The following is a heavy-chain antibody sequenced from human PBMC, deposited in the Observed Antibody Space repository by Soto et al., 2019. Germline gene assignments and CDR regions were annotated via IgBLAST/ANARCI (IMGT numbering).Heavy chain of an antibody. J-gene: IGHJ4*02. V-gene: IGHV1-69*02. CDR1: GGTFSSYT. Sequence: SVKVSCKASGGTFSSYTVTWVRQAPGQGLEWMGRIIPILGIADYAQKFQGRVTITADKSTGTAYMELSSQRSEDTAVYYCARRYGGNFDFWGQVTLVTVSS. CDR3: ARRYGGNFDF. CDR2: IIPILGIA. D-gene: IGHD1-26*01.